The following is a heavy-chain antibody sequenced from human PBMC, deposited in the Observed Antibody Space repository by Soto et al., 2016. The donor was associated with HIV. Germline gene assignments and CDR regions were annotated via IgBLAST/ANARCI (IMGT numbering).Heavy chain of an antibody. CDR1: GFSFRSCA. D-gene: IGHD3-16*01. Sequence: EVQLLESGGGLVQPGGSLTVSCAASGFSFRSCAMNWFRQAPGKGLEWVSGIAHSGNSAHYADSVKGRFTISRDNSRNTLSLQMNTLRAEDTAIYFCAKDLHDYSANDYWGQGNPGHRLL. V-gene: IGHV3-23*01. CDR3: AKDLHDYSANDY. CDR2: IAHSGNSA. J-gene: IGHJ4*02.